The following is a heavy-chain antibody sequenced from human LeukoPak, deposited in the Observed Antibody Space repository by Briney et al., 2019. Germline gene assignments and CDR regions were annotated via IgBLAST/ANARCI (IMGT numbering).Heavy chain of an antibody. Sequence: GGSLRLSCEASGFRFSDYWMTWVRQAPGKGLEWVANIKEDGREKYYVDSVKGRFTLSKDNAKNSVYLQMNSLGAEDTAVYYCARGWGEKGYCRGGTCNNPQFDYRGQGILVTVSS. D-gene: IGHD2-15*01. J-gene: IGHJ4*02. CDR2: IKEDGREK. CDR3: ARGWGEKGYCRGGTCNNPQFDY. CDR1: GFRFSDYW. V-gene: IGHV3-7*01.